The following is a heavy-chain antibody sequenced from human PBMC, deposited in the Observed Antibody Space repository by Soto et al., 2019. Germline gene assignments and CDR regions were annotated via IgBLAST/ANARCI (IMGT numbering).Heavy chain of an antibody. CDR2: IYHSGST. CDR1: GGSISSGGYS. J-gene: IGHJ4*02. D-gene: IGHD1-26*01. Sequence: TSETLSLTCAVSGGSISSGGYSWSWIRQPPGKGLEWIGYIYHSGSTYYNPSLKSRVTISVDRSKNQFSLKLSSVTAADTAVYYCARDSFLVGATDGSYFDYWGQGTLVTVSS. CDR3: ARDSFLVGATDGSYFDY. V-gene: IGHV4-30-2*01.